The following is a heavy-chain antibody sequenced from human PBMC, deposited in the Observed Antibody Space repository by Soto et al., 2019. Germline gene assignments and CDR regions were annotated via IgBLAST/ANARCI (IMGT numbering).Heavy chain of an antibody. CDR2: IIPIFGTA. V-gene: IGHV1-69*06. CDR1: GGTFSSYA. CDR3: ARDLPVRGEWICGSIRYNWFDP. J-gene: IGHJ5*02. Sequence: QVQLVQSGAEVKKPGSSVKVSCKASGGTFSSYAISWVRQAPGQGLEWMGGIIPIFGTANYAQKFQSRVTITADKSTSAAYRELSGLRSEDTAVYYCARDLPVRGEWICGSIRYNWFDPWGQGTLVTVSS. D-gene: IGHD3-10*02.